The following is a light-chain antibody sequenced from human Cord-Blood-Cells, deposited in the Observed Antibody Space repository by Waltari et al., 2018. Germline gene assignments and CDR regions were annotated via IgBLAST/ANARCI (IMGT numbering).Light chain of an antibody. Sequence: QSALTQPASVSGSPGQSITISCTGTSSDVGSYNIVSWYQQHPGKAPKLMIYEGSKPPSGVANRFSGTKSGNTASLTISGHQAEDEADYYCCSYAGSSTLVFGGGTKLTVL. CDR2: EGS. CDR3: CSYAGSSTLV. V-gene: IGLV2-23*01. J-gene: IGLJ3*02. CDR1: SSDVGSYNI.